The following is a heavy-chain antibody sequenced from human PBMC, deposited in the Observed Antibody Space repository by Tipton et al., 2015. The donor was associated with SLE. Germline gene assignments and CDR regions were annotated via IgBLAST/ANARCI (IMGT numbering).Heavy chain of an antibody. J-gene: IGHJ4*02. CDR1: GFTFSSYW. CDR3: VRDLLTYYFDS. CDR2: IKQDGSEK. Sequence: SLRLSCVASGFTFSSYWMSWVRQAPGKGLGWGANIKQDGSEKYYVDSVRGRFGISRDNAKKSLYLQMTSLRADDTAIYYCVRDLLTYYFDSWGQGTLVTVSS. V-gene: IGHV3-7*01.